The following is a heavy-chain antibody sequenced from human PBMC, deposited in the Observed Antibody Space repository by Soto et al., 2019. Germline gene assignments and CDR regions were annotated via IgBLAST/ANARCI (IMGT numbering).Heavy chain of an antibody. CDR3: AKDHAATLDY. CDR1: GFTFSSYG. Sequence: GGSLRLSCAASGFTFSSYGMHWVRQAPGKGLEWVAVISYDGSNKYYADSVKGRFTISRDNSKNTLYLQMNSLRAEDTAVYYCAKDHAATLDYWGQGTRVTVSS. J-gene: IGHJ4*02. CDR2: ISYDGSNK. D-gene: IGHD6-25*01. V-gene: IGHV3-30*18.